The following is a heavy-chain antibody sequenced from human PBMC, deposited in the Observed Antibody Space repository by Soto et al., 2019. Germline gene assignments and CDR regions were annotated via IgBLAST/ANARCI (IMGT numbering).Heavy chain of an antibody. D-gene: IGHD6-25*01. J-gene: IGHJ6*02. Sequence: QVQLQQWGAGLLKPSETLSLTCAVYGGSFSGYYWSWIHQPPGKGLEWIGEINHRGRTNYNPSLKRRVTISVHASKTQFSLKMYSATSADTVVYYCARGSRVKIPAASGRVYYCHGLDVWGQGTAVTVSS. V-gene: IGHV4-34*01. CDR2: INHRGRT. CDR3: ARGSRVKIPAASGRVYYCHGLDV. CDR1: GGSFSGYY.